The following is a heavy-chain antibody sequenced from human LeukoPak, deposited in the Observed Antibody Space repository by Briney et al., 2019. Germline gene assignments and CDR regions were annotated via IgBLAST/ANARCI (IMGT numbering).Heavy chain of an antibody. CDR3: ARGRDYADY. D-gene: IGHD4-17*01. J-gene: IGHJ4*02. CDR1: GGSFSGYY. V-gene: IGHV4-34*01. CDR2: INHSGST. Sequence: SETLSLTCAVYGGSFSGYYWSWIRQPPGKGLEWIGEINHSGSTNYNPSLKSRITISVDTSKNQFSLKLSSVTAADTAVYYCARGRDYADYWGQGTLVTVSS.